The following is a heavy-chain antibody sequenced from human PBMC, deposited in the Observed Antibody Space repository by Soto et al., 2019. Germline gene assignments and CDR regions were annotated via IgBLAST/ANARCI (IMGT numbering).Heavy chain of an antibody. CDR1: GVSISSHDW. CDR3: AAAPRY. J-gene: IGHJ4*02. V-gene: IGHV4-4*02. CDR2: IYYTGST. Sequence: QVQLQESGPGLVKPSGTLSLTCAVSGVSISSHDWWTWVRQPPGKGLEWIGYIYYTGSTDHNPSLKSRVTISLDTSKNQVSLQLTSVTAADTAVYYCAAAPRYWGQGVLVTVSS. D-gene: IGHD2-15*01.